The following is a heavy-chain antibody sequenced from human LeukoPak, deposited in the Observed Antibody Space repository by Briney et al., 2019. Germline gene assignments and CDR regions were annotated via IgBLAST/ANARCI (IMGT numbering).Heavy chain of an antibody. CDR1: GFTFSSYA. D-gene: IGHD2-2*02. CDR2: ISGSGGST. CDR3: AKSRCSSTSCYSGANWFDP. Sequence: PGGSLRLSCAASGFTFSSYAMSWVRQAPGKGLEWVSAISGSGGSTYYADSVKGLFTISRDNSKNTLYLQMNSLRAEDTAVYYCAKSRCSSTSCYSGANWFDPWGQGTLVTVSS. J-gene: IGHJ5*02. V-gene: IGHV3-23*01.